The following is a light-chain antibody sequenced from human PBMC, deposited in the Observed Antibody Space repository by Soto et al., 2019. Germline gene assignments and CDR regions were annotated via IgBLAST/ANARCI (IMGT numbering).Light chain of an antibody. CDR1: QGISSY. CDR3: QQYYRYSIT. CDR2: AAS. V-gene: IGKV1-8*01. Sequence: AIRMTQSPSSLSASTGDRVTITCRARQGISSYLAWYQQKPGKAPKLLIYAASTLQSGVPSRFSGSGSGTDFTLTISCLQSEDFATYYCQQYYRYSITFGQGTRLEIK. J-gene: IGKJ5*01.